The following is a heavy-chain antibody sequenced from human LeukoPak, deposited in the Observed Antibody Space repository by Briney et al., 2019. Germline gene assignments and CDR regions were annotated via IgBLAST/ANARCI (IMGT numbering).Heavy chain of an antibody. Sequence: ASVKVSCKASGYTFTSYYMEWVRQAPGQGLEWMGIINPSSGSTTYAQQFQGRVTMTRDTSTSTVYMELSSLRSEDTAVYYCARANGVYNYGFDYWGQGTLVTVSS. V-gene: IGHV1-46*01. CDR1: GYTFTSYY. CDR3: ARANGVYNYGFDY. CDR2: INPSSGST. D-gene: IGHD5-18*01. J-gene: IGHJ4*02.